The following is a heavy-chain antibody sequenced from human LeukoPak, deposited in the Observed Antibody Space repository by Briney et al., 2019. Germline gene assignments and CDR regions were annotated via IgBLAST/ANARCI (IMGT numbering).Heavy chain of an antibody. V-gene: IGHV4-34*01. CDR3: ARGRALRFLEWPSRPYYFDY. CDR1: GGSFSGYY. CDR2: INHSGGT. Sequence: SETLSLTCAVYGGSFSGYYWSWIRQPPGKGLEWIGEINHSGGTNYDPSLKSRVTISVDTSKNQFSLKLSSVTAADTAVYYCARGRALRFLEWPSRPYYFDYWGQGTLVTVSS. D-gene: IGHD3-3*01. J-gene: IGHJ4*02.